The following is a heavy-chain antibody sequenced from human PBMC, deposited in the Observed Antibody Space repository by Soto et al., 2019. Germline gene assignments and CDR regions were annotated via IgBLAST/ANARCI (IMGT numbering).Heavy chain of an antibody. J-gene: IGHJ6*02. CDR3: ARHVAARPHYYYYYGMDV. Sequence: SETLSLTCTVSGGSISSSSYYWGWIRQPPGKGLEWIGSIYYSGSTYYNPSLKSRVTISVDTSKNQFSLKLSSVTAADTAVYYCARHVAARPHYYYYYGMDVWGQGTTVTVSS. D-gene: IGHD6-6*01. V-gene: IGHV4-39*01. CDR2: IYYSGST. CDR1: GGSISSSSYY.